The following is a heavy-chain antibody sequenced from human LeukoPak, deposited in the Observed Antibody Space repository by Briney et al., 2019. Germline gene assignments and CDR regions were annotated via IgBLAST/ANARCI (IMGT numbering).Heavy chain of an antibody. Sequence: QTGGSLRLSCAASGFTVSSNYMSWVRQAPGKGLEWVSVIYSGGSTYYADSVKGRFTISRDNSKNTLYLQMNSLRAEDTAVYYCAKGSSVAVTPGYYYYGMDVWGQGTTVTVSS. J-gene: IGHJ6*02. V-gene: IGHV3-53*01. D-gene: IGHD2-15*01. CDR3: AKGSSVAVTPGYYYYGMDV. CDR2: IYSGGST. CDR1: GFTVSSNY.